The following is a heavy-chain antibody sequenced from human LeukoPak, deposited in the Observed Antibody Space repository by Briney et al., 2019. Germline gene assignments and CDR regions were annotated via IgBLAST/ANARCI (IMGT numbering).Heavy chain of an antibody. CDR2: IDYSGST. CDR1: GDSISTYY. J-gene: IGHJ4*02. V-gene: IGHV4-59*08. D-gene: IGHD4-23*01. CDR3: ARLNGGN. Sequence: PSETLSLTCTVSGDSISTYYWSWIRQPPGKGLEWIGYIDYSGSTAYNPSLNGRVAVSLDASKNQFSLKLRSVNAADTAVYYCARLNGGNWGPGILVTVSS.